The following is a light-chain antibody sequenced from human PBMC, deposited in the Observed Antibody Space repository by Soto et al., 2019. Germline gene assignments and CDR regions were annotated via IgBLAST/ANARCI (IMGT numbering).Light chain of an antibody. CDR1: QTVLNNY. V-gene: IGKV3-20*01. CDR2: GAS. J-gene: IGKJ1*01. CDR3: QQYGSSIQT. Sequence: EIVLTQSPGTLSLSPGERATLSCRASQTVLNNYLTWYQQRPGQPPNLLIFGASHRAPDIPDRFSGSGSGTDFTLTISRLEPEDFAVYYCQQYGSSIQTFGQGTKVDIK.